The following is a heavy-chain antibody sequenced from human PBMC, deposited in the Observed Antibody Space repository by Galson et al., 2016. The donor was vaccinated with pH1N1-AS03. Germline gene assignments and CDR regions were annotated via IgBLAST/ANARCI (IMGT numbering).Heavy chain of an antibody. J-gene: IGHJ2*01. CDR1: GGSINISPYN. Sequence: ETLSLTCSVSGGSINISPYNWGWIRQSPGKGLEWLGSVSFSGTTYYNPSLKSRVSTSMDTSENQISLTLRSVTATDTAVYYCARQAEGRMLTLRHRYFDFWGRGIRVTVSS. V-gene: IGHV4-39*01. D-gene: IGHD1-14*01. CDR3: ARQAEGRMLTLRHRYFDF. CDR2: VSFSGTT.